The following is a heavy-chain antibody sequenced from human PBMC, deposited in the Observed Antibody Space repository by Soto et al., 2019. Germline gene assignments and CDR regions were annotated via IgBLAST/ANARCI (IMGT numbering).Heavy chain of an antibody. J-gene: IGHJ6*02. CDR1: GFTFSSYS. CDR3: ARETGIAAAGKGEKWGYYYGMDV. V-gene: IGHV3-48*02. CDR2: ISSSSSTI. D-gene: IGHD6-13*01. Sequence: EVQLVESGGGLVQPGGSLRLSCAASGFTFSSYSMNWVRQAPGKGLEWVSYISSSSSTIYYADSVKGRFTISRDNAKNSLYLQMNSLRDEDTAVYYCARETGIAAAGKGEKWGYYYGMDVWGQGTTVTVSS.